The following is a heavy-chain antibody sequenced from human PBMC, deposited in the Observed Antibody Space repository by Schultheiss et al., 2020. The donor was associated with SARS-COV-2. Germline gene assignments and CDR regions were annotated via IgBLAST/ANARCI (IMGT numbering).Heavy chain of an antibody. CDR1: GFTFSNYW. CDR2: ISSSSSYI. D-gene: IGHD2-2*01. J-gene: IGHJ4*02. Sequence: GGSLRLSCAASGFTFSNYWMHWVRQAPGKGLEWVSSISSSSSYIYYADSVKGRFTISRDNAKNSLYLQMNSLRAEDTAVYYCARPVYCSSTSCYPFDYWGQGTLVTVSS. CDR3: ARPVYCSSTSCYPFDY. V-gene: IGHV3-21*04.